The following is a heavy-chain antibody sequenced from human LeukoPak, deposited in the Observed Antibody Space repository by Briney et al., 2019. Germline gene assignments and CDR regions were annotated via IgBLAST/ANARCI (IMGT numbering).Heavy chain of an antibody. D-gene: IGHD3-10*01. CDR1: GGSITSHF. J-gene: IGHJ5*02. Sequence: SETLSLTCSVSGGSITSHFWSWIRQPPGKGLEWIGYIHYSGSTNYNPSLKSRVTMSIDASKNQFSLNLSSVTAADTAVYYCAKSPSGRGGYNWFDPWGQGTLVTVSS. CDR3: AKSPSGRGGYNWFDP. CDR2: IHYSGST. V-gene: IGHV4-59*11.